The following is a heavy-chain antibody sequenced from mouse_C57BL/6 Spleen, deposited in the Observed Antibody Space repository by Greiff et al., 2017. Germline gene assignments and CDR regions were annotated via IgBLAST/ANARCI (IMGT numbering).Heavy chain of an antibody. CDR3: TGSYYYGSSLFAY. CDR2: IRLKSDNYAT. J-gene: IGHJ3*01. D-gene: IGHD1-1*01. Sequence: EVKLMESGGGLVQPGGSMKLSCVASGFTFSNYWMNWVRQSPEKGLEWVAQIRLKSDNYATHYAESVKGRFTISRDDSKSSVYLQMNNLRAEDTGIYYCTGSYYYGSSLFAYWGQGTLVTVSA. V-gene: IGHV6-3*01. CDR1: GFTFSNYW.